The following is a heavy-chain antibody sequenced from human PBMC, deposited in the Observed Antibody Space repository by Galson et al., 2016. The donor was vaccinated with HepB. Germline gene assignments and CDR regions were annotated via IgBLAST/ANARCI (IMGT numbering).Heavy chain of an antibody. J-gene: IGHJ3*01. D-gene: IGHD4-23*01. Sequence: SLRLSCAATGFTFNTYAMAWVRQAPGKGPEWVSGFSGRGESTYYADSVKGRFTISRDNSKSTLYLRMSSLRVEDTALYYCVADHGGLDCFDFWGQGTMVTVSS. CDR2: FSGRGEST. CDR1: GFTFNTYA. V-gene: IGHV3-23*01. CDR3: VADHGGLDCFDF.